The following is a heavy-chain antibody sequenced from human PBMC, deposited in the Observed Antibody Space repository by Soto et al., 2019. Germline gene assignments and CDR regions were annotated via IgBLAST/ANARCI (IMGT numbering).Heavy chain of an antibody. D-gene: IGHD6-6*01. Sequence: QVQLVQSGAEVKKPGASVKVSCKASGYTFTSYYMHWVRQAPGQGLVWMGIINPSGGSTSYAQKFQGRVTMTRDTYTSTVYMELSSLRSEDTAVYYCARASRSLRAARPGYFDYWGQGTLVTVSS. J-gene: IGHJ4*02. CDR2: INPSGGST. CDR3: ARASRSLRAARPGYFDY. CDR1: GYTFTSYY. V-gene: IGHV1-46*01.